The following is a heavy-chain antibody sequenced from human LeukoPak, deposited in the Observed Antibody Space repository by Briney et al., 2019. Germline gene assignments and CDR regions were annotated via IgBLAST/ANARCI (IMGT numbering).Heavy chain of an antibody. D-gene: IGHD3-10*01. CDR2: ISGDGGRT. CDR1: GFIFDDYA. Sequence: GGSLRLSCAASGFIFDDYAMHWVRQAPGKGLEWVSLISGDGGRTYYTDSVKGRFTISRDNSKHSLYLQMNSLRTDDTALYYCTKNGGYSDAFDIWGQGTMVTVSS. J-gene: IGHJ3*02. V-gene: IGHV3-43*02. CDR3: TKNGGYSDAFDI.